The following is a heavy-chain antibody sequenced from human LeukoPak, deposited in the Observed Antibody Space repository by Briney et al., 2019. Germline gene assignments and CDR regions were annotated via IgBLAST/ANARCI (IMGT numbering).Heavy chain of an antibody. Sequence: GALRLSCAASGLTFSNYAMYWVRQAPGKGLEWLAGITSDGNKKFHSASVKGRFTISRDNFRNTLYLQMNSLRPEDTAVYYCARGNSVNRYFYALDVWGQGTTVTVSS. CDR3: ARGNSVNRYFYALDV. V-gene: IGHV3-30-3*01. D-gene: IGHD4-23*01. CDR1: GLTFSNYA. J-gene: IGHJ6*02. CDR2: ITSDGNKK.